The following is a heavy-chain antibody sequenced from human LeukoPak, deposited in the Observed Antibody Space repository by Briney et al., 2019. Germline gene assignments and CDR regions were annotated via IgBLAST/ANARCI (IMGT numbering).Heavy chain of an antibody. CDR2: INSDGSST. D-gene: IGHD3-22*01. V-gene: IGHV3-74*01. Sequence: QSGGSLRLSCEASEFTFSSYWMHWVRQAAGKGLVWVSRINSDGSSTRYADSVKGRFTISRDNAKNTLYLQMNSLRAEDTAVYYCSRSHCCDSSGYCYYYGLDVWGQGTTVTVSS. J-gene: IGHJ6*02. CDR3: SRSHCCDSSGYCYYYGLDV. CDR1: EFTFSSYW.